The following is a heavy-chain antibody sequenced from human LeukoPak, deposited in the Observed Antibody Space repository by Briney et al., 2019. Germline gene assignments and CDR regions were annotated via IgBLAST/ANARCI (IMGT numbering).Heavy chain of an antibody. CDR2: IIPIYGTA. J-gene: IGHJ4*02. CDR1: GGTFSSYA. Sequence: SVKVSCKASGGTFSSYAISWVRQAPGQGLEWMGGIIPIYGTANYAQKFQGRVTITADESTGTAYMELSSLRSEDTAVYYCARDYYDSSGYYLSFDYWGQGTLVTVSS. D-gene: IGHD3-22*01. CDR3: ARDYYDSSGYYLSFDY. V-gene: IGHV1-69*13.